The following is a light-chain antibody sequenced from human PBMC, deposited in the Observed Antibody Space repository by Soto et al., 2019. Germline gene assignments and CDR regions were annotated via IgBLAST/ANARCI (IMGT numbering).Light chain of an antibody. J-gene: IGKJ1*01. CDR3: QQYNIYSGT. Sequence: IKMYQSPSTLSAKVGDRVTITCRACQSISSWLAWYQQKPGKAPKLLIYDASSLESGVPSRFSGSGSGTEFTLTISSLQPDDFATYYCQQYNIYSGTFCQ. CDR2: DAS. CDR1: QSISSW. V-gene: IGKV1-5*01.